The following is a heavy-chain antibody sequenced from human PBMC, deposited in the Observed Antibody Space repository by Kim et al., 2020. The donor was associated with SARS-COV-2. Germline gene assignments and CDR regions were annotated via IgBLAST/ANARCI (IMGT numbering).Heavy chain of an antibody. CDR2: INTKTGNP. D-gene: IGHD1-20*01. CDR3: ARVYTNSWSAFGFHI. J-gene: IGHJ3*02. CDR1: GYTFNTYT. V-gene: IGHV7-4-1*02. Sequence: ASVKVSCQASGYTFNTYTINWVRQAPGQGLEWMGWINTKTGNPTYGQGFTGRLVFSLDSSVSTAYLQISGLKAEDTAMYYCARVYTNSWSAFGFHIWGQGTMVTVSS.